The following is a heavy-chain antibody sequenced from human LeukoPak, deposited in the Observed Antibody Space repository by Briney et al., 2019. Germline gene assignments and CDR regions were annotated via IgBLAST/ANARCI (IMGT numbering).Heavy chain of an antibody. CDR3: VRWQSGSMFHPP. J-gene: IGHJ5*02. Sequence: SETLSLTCTVSGGSISSSSLYWGWIRQPPGKGLEWIGSIYYSGTTAYNPSLKSRVTISVDTSKNQFSLKLSSVTAADTAVYYCVRWQSGSMFHPPWGQGTLVTVSS. CDR1: GGSISSSSLY. V-gene: IGHV4-39*01. CDR2: IYYSGTT. D-gene: IGHD3-10*02.